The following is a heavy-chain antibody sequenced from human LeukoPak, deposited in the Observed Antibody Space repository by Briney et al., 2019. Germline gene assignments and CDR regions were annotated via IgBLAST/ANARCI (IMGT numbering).Heavy chain of an antibody. CDR1: GGSISSGGYY. Sequence: PSQTLSLTCTVSGGSISSGGYYWGWIRQPPGKGLEWIGSIYYSGSTYYNPSLKSRVTISVDTSKNQFSLKLSSVTAADTAVYYCARQGDSGLDYWGQGTLVTVSS. V-gene: IGHV4-39*01. CDR3: ARQGDSGLDY. D-gene: IGHD2-21*02. J-gene: IGHJ4*02. CDR2: IYYSGST.